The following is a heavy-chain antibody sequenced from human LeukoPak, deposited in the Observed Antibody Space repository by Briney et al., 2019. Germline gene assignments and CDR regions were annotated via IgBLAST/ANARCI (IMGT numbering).Heavy chain of an antibody. CDR2: FDPEDGET. CDR3: KGIVMVTASSDAFDI. V-gene: IGHV1-24*01. D-gene: IGHD2-21*02. Sequence: ASVKVSCKVSGYTLTELSMHWVRQAPGKGLEWMGGFDPEDGETIYAQKFQGRVTMTEDTSTDTAYMELSSLRSENTAVYYCKGIVMVTASSDAFDIWGQGTMVTVSS. J-gene: IGHJ3*02. CDR1: GYTLTELS.